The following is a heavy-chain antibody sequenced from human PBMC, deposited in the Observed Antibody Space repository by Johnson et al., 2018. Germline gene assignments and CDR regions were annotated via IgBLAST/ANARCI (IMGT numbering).Heavy chain of an antibody. Sequence: QVQLVQSGGGVVQPGRSLRLSCAASGFTFSSYGMHWVRQAPGKGLEWVAVMSYDGSNKYYADSVKGRFTISRDNSKNTVDLQMNSLRAEDTAVYYCARDAAYCSGANCYPLFYYFMDVWGKGTTVTVSS. CDR2: MSYDGSNK. V-gene: IGHV3-30*03. D-gene: IGHD2-15*01. CDR3: ARDAAYCSGANCYPLFYYFMDV. CDR1: GFTFSSYG. J-gene: IGHJ6*03.